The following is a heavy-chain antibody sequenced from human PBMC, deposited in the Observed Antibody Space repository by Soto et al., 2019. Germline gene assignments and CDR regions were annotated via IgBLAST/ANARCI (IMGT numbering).Heavy chain of an antibody. CDR2: ISAYNGNT. Sequence: ASVKVSGKASGYTFTSYGISWVRQAPGQGLEWMGWISAYNGNTNYAQKLQGRVTMTTDTSTSTAYMELRSLRSDDTAVYYCARDQRRCSGGSCYFSDYWGQGTLVTVSS. CDR1: GYTFTSYG. CDR3: ARDQRRCSGGSCYFSDY. J-gene: IGHJ4*02. V-gene: IGHV1-18*01. D-gene: IGHD2-15*01.